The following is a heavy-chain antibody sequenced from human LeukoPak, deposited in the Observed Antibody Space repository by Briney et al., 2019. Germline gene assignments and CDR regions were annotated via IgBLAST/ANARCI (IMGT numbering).Heavy chain of an antibody. D-gene: IGHD3-10*01. CDR1: GFTFSSYG. J-gene: IGHJ4*02. Sequence: GGTLRLSCAASGFTFSSYGMSWVRQAPGKGLEWVSTISGSGGSTYYADSVKGRFTISRDNSKNTLYLQMNSLRAEDTAVYYCAKDPYYYGSGSYPNDPYYFDYWGQGTLVTVSS. CDR2: ISGSGGST. CDR3: AKDPYYYGSGSYPNDPYYFDY. V-gene: IGHV3-23*01.